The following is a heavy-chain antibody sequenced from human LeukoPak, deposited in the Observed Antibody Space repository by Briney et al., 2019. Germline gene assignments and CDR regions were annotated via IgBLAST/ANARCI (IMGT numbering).Heavy chain of an antibody. V-gene: IGHV4-59*08. J-gene: IGHJ4*02. CDR3: ARHSRLDKSSLSWADY. Sequence: SETLSLTCTVSGGSISSYYWGWIRQPPGKGLGWIGYIYYSGSTNYNPSLKSRVTISVDTSKNQFSLKLSSVTAADKAVYYCARHSRLDKSSLSWADYWGQGTLVTVPS. D-gene: IGHD2-2*03. CDR1: GGSISSYY. CDR2: IYYSGST.